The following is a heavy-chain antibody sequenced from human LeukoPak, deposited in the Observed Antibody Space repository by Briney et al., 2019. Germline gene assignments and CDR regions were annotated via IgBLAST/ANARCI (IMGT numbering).Heavy chain of an antibody. J-gene: IGHJ4*02. CDR2: ISSSISSI. V-gene: IGHV3-21*01. CDR1: GFTFSGSA. CDR3: ARDYYGDYALDY. D-gene: IGHD4-17*01. Sequence: GGSLRLSCAASGFTFSGSAMSWVRQAPGKGLEWVSSISSSISSIYYADSLKGRFTISRDNAKNSLYLQMNSLRAEDTAVYYCARDYYGDYALDYWGQGTLVTVSS.